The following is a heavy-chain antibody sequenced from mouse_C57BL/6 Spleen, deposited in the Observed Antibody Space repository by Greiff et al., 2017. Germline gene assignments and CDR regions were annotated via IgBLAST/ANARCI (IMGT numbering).Heavy chain of an antibody. Sequence: EVKVVESGGGLVKPGGSLKLSCAASGFTFSSYAMSWVRQTPEKRLEWVATISDGGSYTYYPDNVKGRFTISRDNAKNNLYLQMSHLKSEDTAMYYCARDLLLSFAYWGQGTLVTVSA. V-gene: IGHV5-4*01. CDR2: ISDGGSYT. D-gene: IGHD2-12*01. CDR3: ARDLLLSFAY. J-gene: IGHJ3*01. CDR1: GFTFSSYA.